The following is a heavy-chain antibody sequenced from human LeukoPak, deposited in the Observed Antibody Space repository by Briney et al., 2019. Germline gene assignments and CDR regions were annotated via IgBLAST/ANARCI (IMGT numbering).Heavy chain of an antibody. CDR1: GYSISSGYY. J-gene: IGHJ4*02. Sequence: PSETLSLTCTVSGYSISSGYYWGWIRQPPGKGLEWIGSIYHSGSTYYNPSLKSRVTISVDTSKNQFSLKLSSVTAADTAVYYCARDNTVVTPGYWGQGTLVTVSS. V-gene: IGHV4-38-2*02. CDR2: IYHSGST. D-gene: IGHD4-23*01. CDR3: ARDNTVVTPGY.